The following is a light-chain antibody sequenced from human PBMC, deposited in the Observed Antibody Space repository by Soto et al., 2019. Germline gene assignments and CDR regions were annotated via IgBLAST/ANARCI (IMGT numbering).Light chain of an antibody. J-gene: IGKJ2*01. CDR3: QQYNSWPPFT. Sequence: EIVMTQSPATLSVSPGETVTFSCRASQTVTRNVAWYQQRPGQAPRLLVYDALRRATGIPARFSGSGSGTEFALTISSLQSADLAVYYCQQYNSWPPFTFGQGTKLEIK. CDR1: QTVTRN. CDR2: DAL. V-gene: IGKV3D-15*01.